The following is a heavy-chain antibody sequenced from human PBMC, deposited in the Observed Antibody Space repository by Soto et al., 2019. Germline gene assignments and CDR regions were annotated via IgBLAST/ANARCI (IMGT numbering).Heavy chain of an antibody. CDR1: GFTFSSYW. Sequence: PGGSLRLSCAASGFTFSSYWMSWVRPAPGKGLEWVANVNQDGGEKFYVGSVKGRFTISRDNAMNSLYLQMNSLRAEDTAVYYCARGRPVPYWGQGTLVTVSS. CDR2: VNQDGGEK. CDR3: ARGRPVPY. V-gene: IGHV3-7*01. J-gene: IGHJ4*02. D-gene: IGHD3-10*01.